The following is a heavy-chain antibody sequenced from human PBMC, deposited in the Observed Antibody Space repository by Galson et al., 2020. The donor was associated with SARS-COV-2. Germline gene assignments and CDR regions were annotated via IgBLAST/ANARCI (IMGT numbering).Heavy chain of an antibody. Sequence: TGGSLRLSCAASGFTFSSYAMTWVRQAPGKGLEWVSILSSSGGLTYYADSVKGRFTISRDNSKNTLYLQMNSLRAEDTAVYYCARGRAVVIPAASFDPWGQGTLVTVSS. CDR1: GFTFSSYA. D-gene: IGHD2-2*01. V-gene: IGHV3-23*01. J-gene: IGHJ5*02. CDR2: LSSSGGLT. CDR3: ARGRAVVIPAASFDP.